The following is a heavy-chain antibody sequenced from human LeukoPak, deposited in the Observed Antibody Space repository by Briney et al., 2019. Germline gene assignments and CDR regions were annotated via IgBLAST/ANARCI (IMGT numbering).Heavy chain of an antibody. CDR3: ARADCGGDCYVDF. D-gene: IGHD2-21*02. J-gene: IGHJ4*02. CDR2: IWYDGTTK. V-gene: IGHV3-33*01. CDR1: GFTFSTYG. Sequence: PGRSLRLSCAASGFTFSTYGMHWIRQAPGKGLEWVAAIWYDGTTKYYADSVKGRFSISRDNSRNIVYLHLSSLGSEDTAAYFCARADCGGDCYVDFWGQGTLLTVSS.